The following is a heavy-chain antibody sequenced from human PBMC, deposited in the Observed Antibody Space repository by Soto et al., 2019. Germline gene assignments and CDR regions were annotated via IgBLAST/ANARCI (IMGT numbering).Heavy chain of an antibody. J-gene: IGHJ3*02. CDR2: ISYDGSNK. CDR1: GFTFSSYG. D-gene: IGHD1-26*01. V-gene: IGHV3-30*03. CDR3: ATGDEAFDI. Sequence: QVQLVESGGGVVQPGRSLRLSCAASGFTFSSYGMHWVRQAPGKGLEWVAVISYDGSNKYYADSVKGRFTISRDNSKNTLYLQMNSLRAEDTAVYDCATGDEAFDIWGQGTMVTVSS.